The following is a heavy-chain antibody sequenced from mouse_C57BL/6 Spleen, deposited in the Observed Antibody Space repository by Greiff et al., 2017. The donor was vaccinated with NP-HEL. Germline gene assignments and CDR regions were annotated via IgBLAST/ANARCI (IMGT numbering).Heavy chain of an antibody. J-gene: IGHJ3*01. D-gene: IGHD1-1*01. CDR1: GYSITSGYY. V-gene: IGHV3-6*01. CDR3: ARGFTTVVATEDWFAY. CDR2: ISYDGSN. Sequence: VQLQQSGPGLVKPSQSLSLTCSVTGYSITSGYYWNWIRQFPGNKLEWMGYISYDGSNNYNPSLKNRISITRDTSKNQFFLKLNSVTTEDTATYYCARGFTTVVATEDWFAYWGQGTLVTVSA.